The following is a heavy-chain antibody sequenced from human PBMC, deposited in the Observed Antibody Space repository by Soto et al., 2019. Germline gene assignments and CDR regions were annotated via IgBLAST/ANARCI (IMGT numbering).Heavy chain of an antibody. CDR2: INHSGST. CDR1: GGSFSGYY. D-gene: IGHD1-26*01. V-gene: IGHV4-34*01. CDR3: AWCGHGNYYGMDV. J-gene: IGHJ6*02. Sequence: NPSETLSLTCAVYGGSFSGYYWSWIRQPPGKGLEWIGEINHSGSTNYNPSLKSRVTISVDTSKNQFSLKLSSVTAADTAVYYCAWCGHGNYYGMDVWGQGTTVTVSS.